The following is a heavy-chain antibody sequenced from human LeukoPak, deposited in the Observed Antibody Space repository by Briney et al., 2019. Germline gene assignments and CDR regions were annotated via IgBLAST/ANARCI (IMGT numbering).Heavy chain of an antibody. Sequence: GGSLRLSCAASEFTLSRYWMSWVRQAPGKGLEWVANINQDGSGKYYVDSVKGRFTISRDNAKNSLYLQMNSLRAEDTAVYYCATSDYWGQGTLVTVSS. CDR1: EFTLSRYW. CDR3: ATSDY. J-gene: IGHJ4*02. CDR2: INQDGSGK. V-gene: IGHV3-7*01.